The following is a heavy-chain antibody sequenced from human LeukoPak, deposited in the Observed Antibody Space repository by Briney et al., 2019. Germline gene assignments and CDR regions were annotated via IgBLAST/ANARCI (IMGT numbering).Heavy chain of an antibody. CDR1: GFTFSSYS. J-gene: IGHJ2*01. D-gene: IGHD3-3*01. CDR3: ARDSSITIFGVVGSYWYFDL. V-gene: IGHV3-21*01. Sequence: PGGSLRLSCAASGFTFSSYSMNWVRQAPGKGLEWVSSISSSSSYIYYADSVKGRFTISRDNAKNSLYLQMNSLRAEDTAVYYCARDSSITIFGVVGSYWYFDLWGRGTLVTVSS. CDR2: ISSSSSYI.